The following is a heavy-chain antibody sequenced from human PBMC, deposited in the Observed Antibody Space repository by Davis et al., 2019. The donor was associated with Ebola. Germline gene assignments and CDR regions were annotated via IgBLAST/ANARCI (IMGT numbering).Heavy chain of an antibody. D-gene: IGHD6-13*01. Sequence: GGSLRLSCAASGFTVSSNYMSWVRQAPGKGLEWVSVIYSGGSTYYADSVKGRFTISRDNSKNTLYLQMNSLRAEDTAVYYCARDNGQQLAGWYFDLWGRGTLVTVSS. CDR3: ARDNGQQLAGWYFDL. CDR1: GFTVSSNY. V-gene: IGHV3-53*01. CDR2: IYSGGST. J-gene: IGHJ2*01.